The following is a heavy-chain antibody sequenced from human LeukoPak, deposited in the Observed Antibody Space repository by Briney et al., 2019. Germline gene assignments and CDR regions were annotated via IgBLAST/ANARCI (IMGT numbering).Heavy chain of an antibody. D-gene: IGHD6-13*01. V-gene: IGHV3-11*04. CDR2: ISSSGSTT. J-gene: IGHJ5*02. Sequence: GGSLRLSCAASGFTFSDYYMSWIRQAPGKGLEWVSYISSSGSTTYYADSVKGRFTISRDNAKNSLYLQMNSPRAEDTAVYYCARASSSWYWFDPWGQGTLVTVSS. CDR1: GFTFSDYY. CDR3: ARASSSWYWFDP.